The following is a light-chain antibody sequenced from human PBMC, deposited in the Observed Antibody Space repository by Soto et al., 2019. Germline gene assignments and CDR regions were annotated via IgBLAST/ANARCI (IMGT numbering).Light chain of an antibody. Sequence: DIQMTQSPSTLAASVGDRVTITCRASQNINRWLAWYQQKPGKAPKVLIYDASSLESGVPSRFSGSGSGTEFTLTITSLQPDDFSTYSCQQYDCYFGPGTKVDFK. V-gene: IGKV1-5*01. CDR1: QNINRW. J-gene: IGKJ3*01. CDR3: QQYDCY. CDR2: DAS.